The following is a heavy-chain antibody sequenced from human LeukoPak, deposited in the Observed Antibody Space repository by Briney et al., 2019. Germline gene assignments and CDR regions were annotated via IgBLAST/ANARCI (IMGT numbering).Heavy chain of an antibody. CDR3: VRLRNTALVKDWSSFHFDN. V-gene: IGHV4-39*01. J-gene: IGHJ4*02. CDR2: IDYYGTT. D-gene: IGHD5-18*01. CDR1: GGSVSTSSYY. Sequence: KPSETLSLTCSVSGGSVSTSSYYWGWIRQPPGKGLEWIASIDYYGTTYYNPSLQSRVTTSVDTSKDQFSLNVTSVAAADTAMYYCVRLRNTALVKDWSSFHFDNWGQGTLVAVSS.